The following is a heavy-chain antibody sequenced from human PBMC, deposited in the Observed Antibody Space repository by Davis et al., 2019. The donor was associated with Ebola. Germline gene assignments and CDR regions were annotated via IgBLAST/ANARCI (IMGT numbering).Heavy chain of an antibody. V-gene: IGHV4-31*01. CDR3: AISNLWEVDS. CDR2: ISYVGST. Sequence: MPSETLSLTCTVPGTSMSSGGYYWTWIRQHPGRGLEWIGYISYVGSTSYNPSLKSPITISKDTSKNQFSLKLSSVTAADTAVYYCAISNLWEVDSWGQGSLVTVSS. D-gene: IGHD1-26*01. CDR1: GTSMSSGGYY. J-gene: IGHJ4*02.